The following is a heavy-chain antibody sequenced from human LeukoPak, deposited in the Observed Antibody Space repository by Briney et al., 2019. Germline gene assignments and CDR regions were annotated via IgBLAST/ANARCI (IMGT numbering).Heavy chain of an antibody. V-gene: IGHV5-51*01. CDR3: ARQIAAAGRIDY. D-gene: IGHD6-13*01. J-gene: IGHJ4*02. CDR2: IYPGDSVT. CDR1: GYTFTTYW. Sequence: GESLKISCKGSGYTFTTYWIGWVRQMPGKGLEWMGIIYPGDSVTRYSPSFQGQVTISADKSISTAYLQWSSLKASDTALYYCARQIAAAGRIDYWGRGTLVTVSS.